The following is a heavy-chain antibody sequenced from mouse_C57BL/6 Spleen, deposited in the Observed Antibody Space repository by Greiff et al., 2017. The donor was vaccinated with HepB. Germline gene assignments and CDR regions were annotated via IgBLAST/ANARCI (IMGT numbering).Heavy chain of an antibody. Sequence: EVKVVESGGDLVKPGGSLKLSCAASGFTFSSYGMSWVRQTPDKRLEWVATISSGGSYTYYPDSVKGRFTISRDNAKNTLYLQMSSLKSEDTAMYYCARQGENYYGSSSLDYWGQGTSVTVSS. J-gene: IGHJ4*01. CDR1: GFTFSSYG. CDR2: ISSGGSYT. CDR3: ARQGENYYGSSSLDY. V-gene: IGHV5-6*01. D-gene: IGHD1-1*01.